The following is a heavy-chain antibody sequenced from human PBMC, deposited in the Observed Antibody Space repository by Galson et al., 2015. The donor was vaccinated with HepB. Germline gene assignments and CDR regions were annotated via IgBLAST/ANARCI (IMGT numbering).Heavy chain of an antibody. CDR2: ISAYNGNT. J-gene: IGHJ6*03. CDR1: GYTFTSYG. Sequence: SVKVSCKASGYTFTSYGISWVRQAPGQGLEWMGWISAYNGNTNYAQKLQGRVTMTTDTSTSTAYMELRSLRSDDTAVYYCARVDTAMVDYYMDVWGKGTTVTVSS. D-gene: IGHD5-18*01. V-gene: IGHV1-18*01. CDR3: ARVDTAMVDYYMDV.